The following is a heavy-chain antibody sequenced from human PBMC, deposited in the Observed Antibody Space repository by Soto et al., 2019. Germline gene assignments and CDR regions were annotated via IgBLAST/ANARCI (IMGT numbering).Heavy chain of an antibody. D-gene: IGHD3-3*01. CDR3: ARTYYDFCSGNYYYYYYLDV. J-gene: IGHJ6*03. Sequence: APGEVSRKTFGFTLTHYDISWVRHAPRQRLEGMGWISAYNGNTNYAQKLQGRVTMTTDTSTSTAYMELRSLRSDDTAVYYCARTYYDFCSGNYYYYYYLDVWGKGTTVTVSS. V-gene: IGHV1-18*01. CDR1: GFTLTHYD. CDR2: ISAYNGNT.